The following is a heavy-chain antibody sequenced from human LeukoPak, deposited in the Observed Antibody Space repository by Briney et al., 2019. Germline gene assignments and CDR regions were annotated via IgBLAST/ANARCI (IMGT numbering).Heavy chain of an antibody. Sequence: GGSLRLSFAVSGFTFSSDWMIWVRQAPGKGLEWVANINPDGSEKNYVDSVRGRFTISRDNAKNSLDLQMNSLRVEDTAVYYCARQTGSGLFILPGGQGTLVTVSS. CDR1: GFTFSSDW. V-gene: IGHV3-7*01. D-gene: IGHD3/OR15-3a*01. J-gene: IGHJ4*02. CDR2: INPDGSEK. CDR3: ARQTGSGLFILP.